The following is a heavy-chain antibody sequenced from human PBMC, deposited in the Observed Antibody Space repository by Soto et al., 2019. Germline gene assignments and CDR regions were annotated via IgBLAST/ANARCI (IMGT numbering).Heavy chain of an antibody. V-gene: IGHV1-18*01. Sequence: QVHLVQSGAEVKTPGASVKVSCKGSGYAFTTYGITWVRQAPGQGLEWMGWISAHNGNTNYAQKRQGRVTVTRDTSTSTAYMELRSLRSDDTAVYYCARGRYGDYWGQGALVTVSS. CDR3: ARGRYGDY. J-gene: IGHJ4*02. CDR1: GYAFTTYG. D-gene: IGHD1-1*01. CDR2: ISAHNGNT.